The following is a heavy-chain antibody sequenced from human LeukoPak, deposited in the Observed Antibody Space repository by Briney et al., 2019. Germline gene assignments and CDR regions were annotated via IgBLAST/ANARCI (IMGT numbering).Heavy chain of an antibody. CDR3: ARERYDAFDI. CDR1: GFTFGDYD. D-gene: IGHD3-16*02. J-gene: IGHJ3*02. CDR2: INWIGGST. Sequence: GASLRLSCEASGFTFGDYDMSWVRQAPGKGLEWVSGINWIGGSTGYADYVKGRFTISRDKAKNSPYLEMNSLRAEDTAVYYCARERYDAFDIWGQGTMVTVSS. V-gene: IGHV3-20*04.